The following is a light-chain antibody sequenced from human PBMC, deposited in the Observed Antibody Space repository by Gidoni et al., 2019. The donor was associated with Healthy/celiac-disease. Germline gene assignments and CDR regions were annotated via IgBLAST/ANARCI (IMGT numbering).Light chain of an antibody. J-gene: IGLJ2*01. CDR3: GTWDSSLSAGGV. Sequence: QSVVTQPAAVSAALGQKVTISCSRSSSNIGNKFVPWYQQLPGTAPKLLIYDNNKRPSVIPDRFSGSKSGTSATLGITGLQTGDEADYYCGTWDSSLSAGGVFGGGTKLTVL. CDR2: DNN. CDR1: SSNIGNKF. V-gene: IGLV1-51*01.